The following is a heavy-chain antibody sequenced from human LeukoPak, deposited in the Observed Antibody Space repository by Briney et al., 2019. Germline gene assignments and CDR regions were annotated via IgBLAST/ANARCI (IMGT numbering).Heavy chain of an antibody. Sequence: ALVKVSCKASGYTFTDYYMHWVRQAPGQGLEWMGWINPNSGGTNYAQKFQGRVTMTRDTSISTAYMELSRLRSDDTAVYYCARVYLGVYYYGSSGYSHLDYWGQGTLVTVSS. CDR2: INPNSGGT. V-gene: IGHV1-2*02. J-gene: IGHJ4*02. D-gene: IGHD3-22*01. CDR3: ARVYLGVYYYGSSGYSHLDY. CDR1: GYTFTDYY.